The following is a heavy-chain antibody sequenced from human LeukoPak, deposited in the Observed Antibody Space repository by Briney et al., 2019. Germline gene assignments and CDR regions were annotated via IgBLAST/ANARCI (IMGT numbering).Heavy chain of an antibody. CDR2: ISSSSSTI. CDR1: GFTFRTYS. D-gene: IGHD4-17*01. CDR3: ARAFYGDYGMDV. Sequence: PGGSLRLSCAASGFTFRTYSMNRVRQAPGKGLEWVSYISSSSSTIHYADSVRGRFTISRDNAKNSLYLQINSPRDEDTAVYYCARAFYGDYGMDVWGQGTTVTVSS. V-gene: IGHV3-48*02. J-gene: IGHJ6*02.